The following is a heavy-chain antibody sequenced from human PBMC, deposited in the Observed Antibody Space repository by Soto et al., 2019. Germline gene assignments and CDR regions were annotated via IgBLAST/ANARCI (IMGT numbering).Heavy chain of an antibody. CDR3: ARDSGYSSSSGYYYYGMDV. D-gene: IGHD6-6*01. J-gene: IGHJ6*02. CDR1: GDSVSSNSAA. V-gene: IGHV6-1*01. CDR2: TYYRSKWYN. Sequence: LSQTLSLTCAISGDSVSSNSAAWNWIRQSPSRGLEWLGRTYYRSKWYNDYAVSVKSRITINPDTSKNQFSLQLNSVTPEDTAVYYCARDSGYSSSSGYYYYGMDVWGQGTTVTVSS.